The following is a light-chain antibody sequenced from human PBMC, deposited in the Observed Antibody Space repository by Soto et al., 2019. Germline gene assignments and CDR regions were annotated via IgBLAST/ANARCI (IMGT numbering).Light chain of an antibody. CDR2: GAS. Sequence: EIVLTQSPGTLSLSPGERATLSCRASQSVSSSYLAWYQQKPDQAPRLLIYGASSRATGIPDRFSGSGSGTDCTLTISRLEPEDFAVYYCQQYGSSPWTFGQGTKVEIK. V-gene: IGKV3-20*01. J-gene: IGKJ1*01. CDR3: QQYGSSPWT. CDR1: QSVSSSY.